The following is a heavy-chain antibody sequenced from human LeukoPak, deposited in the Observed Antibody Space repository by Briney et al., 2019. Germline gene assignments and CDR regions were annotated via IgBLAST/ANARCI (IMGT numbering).Heavy chain of an antibody. CDR1: GFTLSSYW. D-gene: IGHD2-2*01. CDR3: ARGVGYCSSTSCYWWFDP. CDR2: INSDGSST. V-gene: IGHV3-74*01. J-gene: IGHJ5*02. Sequence: GGSLRLSCAASGFTLSSYWMHWVRQAPGEGLVWVSRINSDGSSTSYADSVKGRFTISRDNAKNTLYLQMNSLRAEDTAVYYCARGVGYCSSTSCYWWFDPWGQGTLVTVSS.